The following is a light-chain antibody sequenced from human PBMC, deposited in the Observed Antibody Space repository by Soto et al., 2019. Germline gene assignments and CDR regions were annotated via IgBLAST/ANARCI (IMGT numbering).Light chain of an antibody. Sequence: QSALTQPASVSGSPGQSITISCTGTSSDVGGYNLVSWYQQHPGKTPKLMIYEGSKRPSGVSNRFSGSKSGNTASLTISGLQAEDEADYYCCSYAGSSTLLFGGGTKVTVL. CDR1: SSDVGGYNL. CDR2: EGS. J-gene: IGLJ2*01. CDR3: CSYAGSSTLL. V-gene: IGLV2-23*01.